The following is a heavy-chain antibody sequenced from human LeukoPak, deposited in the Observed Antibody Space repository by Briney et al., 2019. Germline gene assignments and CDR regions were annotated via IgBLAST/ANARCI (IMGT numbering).Heavy chain of an antibody. D-gene: IGHD3-10*02. CDR3: AELGITMIGGV. J-gene: IGHJ6*04. CDR2: MSATGSDI. V-gene: IGHV3-21*01. CDR1: GFTFRSYG. Sequence: PGGTLRLSCAASGFTFRSYGMSWVRQAPGKGLQWVSTMSATGSDIHHADSVKGRFTISRDNAKNSLYLQMNSLRAEDTAVYYCAELGITMIGGVWGKGTTVTISS.